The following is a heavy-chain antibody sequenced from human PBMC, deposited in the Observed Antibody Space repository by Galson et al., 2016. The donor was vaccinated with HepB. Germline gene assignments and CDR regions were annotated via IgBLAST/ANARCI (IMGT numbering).Heavy chain of an antibody. D-gene: IGHD3-10*01. CDR1: GFTFSNTW. CDR2: IERGGSA. V-gene: IGHV3-53*01. CDR3: SRDRGWFGDPDFSYAMDV. J-gene: IGHJ6*02. Sequence: SLRLSCAASGFTFSNTWMNWVRQAPGKGLEWVSLIERGGSAPYADSVTARFTISRDNSKNVLYLHMSSLSADDTAVYYWSRDRGWFGDPDFSYAMDVWGQGTTVTVSS.